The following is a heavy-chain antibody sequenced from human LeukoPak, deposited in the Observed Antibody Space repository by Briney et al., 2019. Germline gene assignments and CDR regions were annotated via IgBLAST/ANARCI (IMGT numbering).Heavy chain of an antibody. V-gene: IGHV3-30*18. D-gene: IGHD6-25*01. CDR1: GFTFSSYG. CDR2: ISYDGSNK. CDR3: AKDQRQRYYYYVMDV. J-gene: IGHJ6*04. Sequence: GGSLRLSCAASGFTFSSYGMHWVRQAPGEGLEWVAVISYDGSNKYYADSVKGRFTISRDNSKNTLYLQMNSLRAEDTAVYYCAKDQRQRYYYYVMDVWGKGTTVTVSS.